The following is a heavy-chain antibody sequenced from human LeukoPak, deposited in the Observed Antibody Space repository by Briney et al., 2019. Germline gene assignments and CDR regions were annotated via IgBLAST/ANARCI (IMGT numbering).Heavy chain of an antibody. CDR3: AKDGYISGWFGYYFDY. J-gene: IGHJ4*02. Sequence: PGGSLRLSCTASGFTFSSYGMHWVRQAPGQGLEWVAVITSDGSNKYYADYVKGRFTISRDTSKNTLYLQLNSLRAEDTAVYYCAKDGYISGWFGYYFDYWGQRTLVSVSS. CDR2: ITSDGSNK. V-gene: IGHV3-30*18. CDR1: GFTFSSYG. D-gene: IGHD6-19*01.